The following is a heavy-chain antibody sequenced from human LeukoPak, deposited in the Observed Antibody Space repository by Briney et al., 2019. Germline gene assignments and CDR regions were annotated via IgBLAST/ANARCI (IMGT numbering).Heavy chain of an antibody. CDR1: GFAFSNYE. J-gene: IGHJ4*02. V-gene: IGHV3-48*03. CDR3: ARGRCSSTTCSFDY. D-gene: IGHD2-2*01. Sequence: GGSLRLSCGAPGFAFSNYEMNWVRQAPGKGLEWVSYISSSGSTIYYADSVKGRFSFSRDNAKNSLFLQMNSLRAEDTAVYYCARGRCSSTTCSFDYWGQGTLVTVSS. CDR2: ISSSGSTI.